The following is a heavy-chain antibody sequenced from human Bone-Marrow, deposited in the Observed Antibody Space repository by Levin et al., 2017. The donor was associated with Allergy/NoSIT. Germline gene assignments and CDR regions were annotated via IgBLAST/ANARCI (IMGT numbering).Heavy chain of an antibody. CDR2: FNWNSGSI. CDR3: ARDRLMRGLVSFSKGMDY. Sequence: GGSLRLSCAASGFTFDAYAMPWFRQAPGKGLDWVSGFNWNSGSIGYADSVKGRFTISRDNAKNPLYRQMSSLKAEDTALDYCARDRLMRGLVSFSKGMDYWGQGTLVTVSS. J-gene: IGHJ4*02. CDR1: GFTFDAYA. V-gene: IGHV3-9*01. D-gene: IGHD3-16*01.